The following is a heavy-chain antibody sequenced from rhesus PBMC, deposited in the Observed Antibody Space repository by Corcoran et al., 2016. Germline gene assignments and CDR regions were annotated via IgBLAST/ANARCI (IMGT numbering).Heavy chain of an antibody. Sequence: VQLVESGGGLAKPVGSLRFSCAASGFSFSVSYVYWVRLAPGKGLEWVSGISYTGGSTYYADSVKGRFTISRENAKNTLYLQMDSMRAEDTAVYYWARDLVGTEPFDYWGQGVLVTVSS. J-gene: IGHJ4*01. D-gene: IGHD5-24*01. CDR3: ARDLVGTEPFDY. V-gene: IGHV3S18*01. CDR2: ISYTGGST. CDR1: GFSFSVSY.